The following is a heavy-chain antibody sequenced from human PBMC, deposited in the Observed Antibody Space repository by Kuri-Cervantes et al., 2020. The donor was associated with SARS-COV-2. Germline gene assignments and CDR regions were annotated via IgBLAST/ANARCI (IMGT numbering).Heavy chain of an antibody. CDR3: ARGPQLEPDSSGYYYFDY. CDR2: INHSGST. Sequence: SETLSLTCAVYGGSFSGYYWSWIRQPPGKWLEWIGEINHSGSTNYNPSLKNRVTISVDTSKNQFSLNLNSVTAADTAVYCCARGPQLEPDSSGYYYFDYWGQGTLVTVSS. CDR1: GGSFSGYY. J-gene: IGHJ4*02. D-gene: IGHD3-22*01. V-gene: IGHV4-34*01.